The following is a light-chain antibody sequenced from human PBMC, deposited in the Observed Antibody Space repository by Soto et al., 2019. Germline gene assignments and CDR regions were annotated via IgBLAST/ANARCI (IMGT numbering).Light chain of an antibody. CDR2: GNS. V-gene: IGLV1-40*01. J-gene: IGLJ2*01. Sequence: QSVLTQPPSVSGAPGQRVTISCTGSSSNIGAGYDVHWYQQLPGTAPKLLIYGNSNRPSGVPDRFSGSKSGTSAALAITGLQAEDEADYYCHFYDSSLSAYVVFGGGTKLTVL. CDR1: SSNIGAGYD. CDR3: HFYDSSLSAYVV.